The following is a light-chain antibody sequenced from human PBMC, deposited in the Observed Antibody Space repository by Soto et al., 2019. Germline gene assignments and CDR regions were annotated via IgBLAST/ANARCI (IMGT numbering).Light chain of an antibody. J-gene: IGKJ1*01. CDR1: QNLRGNE. CDR2: SGS. Sequence: VLTQSPGTLSLSPGERTTLCCRASQNLRGNELAWYQQKPGQPPRLLIYSGSSRAPGIPDRFCGRGSGTEFTLTISRLEPEDVALYYCQDYGTSAPVTSGQETRVEIK. CDR3: QDYGTSAPVT. V-gene: IGKV3-20*01.